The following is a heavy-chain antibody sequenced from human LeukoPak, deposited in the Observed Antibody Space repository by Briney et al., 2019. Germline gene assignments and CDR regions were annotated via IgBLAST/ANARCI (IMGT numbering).Heavy chain of an antibody. J-gene: IGHJ4*02. CDR1: GFTFSDYY. CDR2: ISSSGSTI. D-gene: IGHD3-3*01. CDR3: ARDRPYYDFWSGNFGY. V-gene: IGHV3-11*04. Sequence: GGSLRLSCAASGFTFSDYYMSWIRQAPGKGLEWVSYISSSGSTIYYADSVKGRFTISRDNAKNSLYLQMNSLRAEDTAVYYCARDRPYYDFWSGNFGYWGQGTLVTVSS.